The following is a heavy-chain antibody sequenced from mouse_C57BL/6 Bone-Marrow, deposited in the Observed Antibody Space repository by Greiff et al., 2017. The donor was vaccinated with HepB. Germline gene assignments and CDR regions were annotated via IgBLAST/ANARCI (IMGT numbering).Heavy chain of an antibody. Sequence: QVQLKQSGAELARPGASVKLSCKASGYTFTSYGISWVKQRTGQGLEWIGEIYPRSGNTYYNEKFKGKATLTADKSSSTAYMELRSLTSEDSAVYFCARGYYYGSSPAWFAYWGQGTLVTVSA. D-gene: IGHD1-1*01. CDR3: ARGYYYGSSPAWFAY. J-gene: IGHJ3*01. CDR1: GYTFTSYG. CDR2: IYPRSGNT. V-gene: IGHV1-81*01.